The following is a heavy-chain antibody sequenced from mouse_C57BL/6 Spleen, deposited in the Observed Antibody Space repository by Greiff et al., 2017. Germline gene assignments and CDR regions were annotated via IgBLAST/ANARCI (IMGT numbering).Heavy chain of an antibody. J-gene: IGHJ1*03. V-gene: IGHV1-74*01. Sequence: QVQLQQPGAELAKPGASVKVSCKASGYTFTSYWLHWVKQRPGHGLEWIGRIHPSDSDTNYNQTFKGKATLTVDKSSSTAYMQLSSLTSEDSTVYYCARRYYGSVATRYFDVWGTGTTVTVSS. CDR1: GYTFTSYW. CDR2: IHPSDSDT. D-gene: IGHD1-1*01. CDR3: ARRYYGSVATRYFDV.